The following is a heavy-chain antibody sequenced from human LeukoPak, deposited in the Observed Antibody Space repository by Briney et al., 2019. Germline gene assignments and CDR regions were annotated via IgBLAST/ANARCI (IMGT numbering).Heavy chain of an antibody. CDR2: ITSRGEST. D-gene: IGHD3-22*01. V-gene: IGHV3-23*01. CDR1: GFTFSIYA. CDR3: ARDRPNYYGSDGHYYRRDGDY. J-gene: IGHJ4*02. Sequence: GGSLRLSCAASGFTFSIYAMSWVRQAPGKGLQWVSSITSRGESTWYVDSVKGRFTITRDNSENTLYLQMHSLRAGDTAVYYCARDRPNYYGSDGHYYRRDGDYWGRGTLVSVSS.